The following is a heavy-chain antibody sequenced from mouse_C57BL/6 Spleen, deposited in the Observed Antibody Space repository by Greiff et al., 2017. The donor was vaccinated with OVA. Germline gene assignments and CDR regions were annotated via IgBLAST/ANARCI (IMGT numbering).Heavy chain of an antibody. J-gene: IGHJ2*01. V-gene: IGHV1-59*01. CDR1: GYTFTSYW. D-gene: IGHD4-1*01. CDR3: ARSLKLGLDY. CDR2: IDPSDSYT. Sequence: VQLQQPGAELVRPGTSVKLSCKASGYTFTSYWMNWVKQRPGQGLEWIGVIDPSDSYTNYNQKFKGKATLTVDTSSSTAYMQLSSLTSEDSAVYYCARSLKLGLDYWGQGTTLTVSS.